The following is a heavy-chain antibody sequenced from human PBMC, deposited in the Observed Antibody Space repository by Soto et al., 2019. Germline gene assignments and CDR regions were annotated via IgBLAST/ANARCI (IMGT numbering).Heavy chain of an antibody. Sequence: QVQLVQSGAEVKKPGSSVKVSCKASGGTFSSYAISWVRQAPGQGLEWMGGIIPIFGTANYAQKFQGRVTITADESTSTAYMVLSSLRSEDTAVYYCASLKPIVVVPAATGWFDPWGQGTLVTVSS. V-gene: IGHV1-69*01. D-gene: IGHD2-2*01. CDR3: ASLKPIVVVPAATGWFDP. CDR1: GGTFSSYA. CDR2: IIPIFGTA. J-gene: IGHJ5*02.